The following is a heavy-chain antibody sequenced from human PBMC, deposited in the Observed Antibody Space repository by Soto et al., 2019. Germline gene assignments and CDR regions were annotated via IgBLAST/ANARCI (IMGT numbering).Heavy chain of an antibody. Sequence: EVQLVESGGGLVKPGGSLRLSCAASGFTFSNAWMNWVRQAPGKGLEWVGRIKSKTDGGTTDYAAPVKGRFTISRDDSKNTLYLQMHSLKTQDTAVYYCTTDRFGVVPFYWGQGTLVTVSS. CDR1: GFTFSNAW. CDR2: IKSKTDGGTT. CDR3: TTDRFGVVPFY. D-gene: IGHD3-3*01. V-gene: IGHV3-15*07. J-gene: IGHJ4*02.